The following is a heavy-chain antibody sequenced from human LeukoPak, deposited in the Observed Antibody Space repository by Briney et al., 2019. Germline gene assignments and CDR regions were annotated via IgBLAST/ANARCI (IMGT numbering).Heavy chain of an antibody. CDR3: ARGWGSGYCQPLD. J-gene: IGHJ4*02. D-gene: IGHD3-22*01. V-gene: IGHV1-69*10. CDR1: GGTFSSYA. Sequence: GASVKVSCKASGGTFSSYAISWVRQAPGQGLEWMGGIIPILGIANYAQKFQGGVTITADKSTSTAYMELSSLRSEDTAVYYCARGWGSGYCQPLDWGQGTLVTVSS. CDR2: IIPILGIA.